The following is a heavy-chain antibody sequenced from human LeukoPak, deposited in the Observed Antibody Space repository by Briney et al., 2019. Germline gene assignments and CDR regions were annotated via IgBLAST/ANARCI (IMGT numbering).Heavy chain of an antibody. CDR1: GFTFSSYD. CDR3: AKGHTAIITQDY. CDR2: ISYDGSSK. Sequence: PGGSLRLSCAVSGFTFSSYDMHWVRQAPGRGLEWVAVISYDGSSKYYADSVKGRFTISRDNSKNTLYLQMNSLRAEDTALYYCAKGHTAIITQDYWGQGTLVTVSS. J-gene: IGHJ4*02. V-gene: IGHV3-30*18. D-gene: IGHD3-10*01.